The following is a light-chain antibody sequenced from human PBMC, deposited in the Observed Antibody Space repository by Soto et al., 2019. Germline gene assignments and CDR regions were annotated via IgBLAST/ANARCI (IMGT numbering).Light chain of an antibody. CDR2: LNSDGSH. V-gene: IGLV4-69*01. CDR3: QTWGTGIHKV. Sequence: QPVLTQSPSASASLGASVKLTCSLSSGHSSYAIAWHQQQPEKGPRYLMKLNSDGSHSKGDGIPDRFSGSSSGAERYLTISSIQSEDEADYYCQTWGTGIHKVFCGGTKLTVL. J-gene: IGLJ2*01. CDR1: SGHSSYA.